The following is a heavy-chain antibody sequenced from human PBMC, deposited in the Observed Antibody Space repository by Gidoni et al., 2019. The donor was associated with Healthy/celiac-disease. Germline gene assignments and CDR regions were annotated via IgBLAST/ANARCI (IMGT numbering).Heavy chain of an antibody. CDR1: GFTFSNAW. D-gene: IGHD3-10*01. CDR2: IKSKTDGGTT. J-gene: IGHJ6*02. CDR3: TTAGGSGSYYKPYGMDV. Sequence: EVQLVESGGGLVKPGGSLRLSCAASGFTFSNAWMSWVRQAPGKGLEWVGRIKSKTDGGTTDYAAPVKGRFTISRDDSKNTLYLQMNSLKTEDTAVYYCTTAGGSGSYYKPYGMDVWGQGTTVTVSS. V-gene: IGHV3-15*01.